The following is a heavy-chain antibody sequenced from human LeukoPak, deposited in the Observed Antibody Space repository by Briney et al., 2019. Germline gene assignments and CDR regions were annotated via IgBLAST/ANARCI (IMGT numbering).Heavy chain of an antibody. J-gene: IGHJ5*02. CDR2: IYTSGRT. CDR3: ARPTGLEPPGPYRGFDP. CDR1: GGSISSGSYH. D-gene: IGHD1-1*01. Sequence: SQTLSLTCTVSGGSISSGSYHWSWIRQPAGEGLEWIGHIYTSGRTNYNPSLKSRVTISADTSKNQFSLKLNSVTAADTAVYYCARPTGLEPPGPYRGFDPWGQGTLVTISS. V-gene: IGHV4-61*09.